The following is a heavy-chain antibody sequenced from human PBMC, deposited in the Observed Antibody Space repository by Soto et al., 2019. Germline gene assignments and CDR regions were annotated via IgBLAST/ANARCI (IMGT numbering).Heavy chain of an antibody. CDR2: ISGSGGST. D-gene: IGHD1-1*01. CDR3: ARQANWNAPFDY. V-gene: IGHV3-23*01. CDR1: GFTFSSYA. Sequence: PGGYPRIACAAPGFTFSSYAMSWVLQAPGKGLEWVSAISGSGGSTYYADSVKGRFTISRDNSKNTLYLQMNSLRAEDTAVYYCARQANWNAPFDYWGQGTLVTVSS. J-gene: IGHJ4*02.